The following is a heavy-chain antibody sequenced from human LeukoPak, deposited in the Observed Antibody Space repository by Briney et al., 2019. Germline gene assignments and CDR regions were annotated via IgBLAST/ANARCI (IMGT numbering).Heavy chain of an antibody. CDR2: INSDGSST. V-gene: IGHV3-74*01. Sequence: GGSLRLSCAASGFTFSSYSMNWVRQAPGKGLVWVSRINSDGSSTSYADSVKGRFTISRDNAKNTLYLQMNSLRAEDTAVYYCARDFSYPSGGVDYWGQGTLVTVSS. J-gene: IGHJ4*02. CDR1: GFTFSSYS. CDR3: ARDFSYPSGGVDY. D-gene: IGHD2-21*01.